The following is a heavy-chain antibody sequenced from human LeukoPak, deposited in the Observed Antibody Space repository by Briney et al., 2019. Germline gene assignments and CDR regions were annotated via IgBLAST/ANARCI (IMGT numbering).Heavy chain of an antibody. V-gene: IGHV4-59*01. J-gene: IGHJ4*02. CDR3: ARVGYSGYGYYFDN. Sequence: SETLSLTCTVSGASISSYYWSWVRQPPGKGLECIGYISYSGSTNYNPSLKSRVTLSVDTSKSQFSLKLSSVTAADTAVYFCARVGYSGYGYYFDNWGQGTLVTVSS. D-gene: IGHD5-12*01. CDR2: ISYSGST. CDR1: GASISSYY.